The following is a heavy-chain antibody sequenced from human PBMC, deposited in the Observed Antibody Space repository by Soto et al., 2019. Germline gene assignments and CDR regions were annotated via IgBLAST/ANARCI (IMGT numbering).Heavy chain of an antibody. Sequence: PSETLSLTCTVSCASISSSYWSWIRQSPGKGLEWIGYVYYSGSTNYNPSLKSRVTISVDTSKNQFSLKLSSVTAADTAVYYCARGYYDSSGQSNTFDIWGRGTMVTVSS. V-gene: IGHV4-59*01. CDR2: VYYSGST. D-gene: IGHD3-22*01. CDR1: CASISSSY. CDR3: ARGYYDSSGQSNTFDI. J-gene: IGHJ3*02.